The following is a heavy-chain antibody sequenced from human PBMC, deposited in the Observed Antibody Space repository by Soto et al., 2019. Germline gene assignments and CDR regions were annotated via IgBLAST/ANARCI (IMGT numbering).Heavy chain of an antibody. D-gene: IGHD5-12*01. J-gene: IGHJ6*02. Sequence: QVQLEQSGAEVKKPGASVKVSCKASGYTFTRSGISWVRQAPGQGPEWMGWISSYNGDTNYAQTCQGGVTMTTDTSTSTAYMELRSLRPDDTAVYYCAIEVVAPYYYYGMDVWGQGTPVTVSS. CDR3: AIEVVAPYYYYGMDV. CDR2: ISSYNGDT. V-gene: IGHV1-18*01. CDR1: GYTFTRSG.